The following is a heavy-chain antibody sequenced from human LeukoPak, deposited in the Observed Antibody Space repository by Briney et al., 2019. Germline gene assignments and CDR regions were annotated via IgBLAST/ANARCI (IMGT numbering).Heavy chain of an antibody. CDR1: GFTFSDYY. Sequence: GGSLTLSCAASGFTFSDYYMSWIRQAPGPGQERVSDIGSSGSSTDYADSVKGRFTISRDDAKNSLYLQMNCLRAEDTAVYYCASRDSSGYYFDYWGQGTLVTVSS. CDR2: IGSSGSST. D-gene: IGHD6-19*01. CDR3: ASRDSSGYYFDY. J-gene: IGHJ4*02. V-gene: IGHV3-11*03.